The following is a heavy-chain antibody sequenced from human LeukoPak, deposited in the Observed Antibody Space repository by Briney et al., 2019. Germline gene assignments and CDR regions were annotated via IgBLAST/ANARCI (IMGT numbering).Heavy chain of an antibody. CDR3: TRSRRDGNDY. D-gene: IGHD5-24*01. Sequence: GGSLRLSCAASGFTFSSSWMSWVRQAPGKGLEWVTNINEDGSAKYYVDSVKGRFTISRDNAKRSLDLQVNSLRAEDTAVYYCTRSRRDGNDYWGQGTLVTVSS. CDR2: INEDGSAK. J-gene: IGHJ4*02. V-gene: IGHV3-7*01. CDR1: GFTFSSSW.